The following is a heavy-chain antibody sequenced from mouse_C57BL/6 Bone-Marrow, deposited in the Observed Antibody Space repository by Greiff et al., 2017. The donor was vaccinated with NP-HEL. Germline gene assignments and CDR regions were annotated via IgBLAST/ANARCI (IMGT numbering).Heavy chain of an antibody. J-gene: IGHJ1*03. CDR3: ARYYDYDVRWYFDV. CDR2: IHPSDSDT. CDR1: GYTFTSYW. Sequence: QVQLQQPGAELVKPGASVKVSCKASGYTFTSYWMHWVKQRPGQGLEWIGRIHPSDSDTNYNQKFKGKATLTVDKSSSTAYMQLSSLTSEDSAVYYCARYYDYDVRWYFDVWGTGTTVTVSS. V-gene: IGHV1-74*01. D-gene: IGHD2-4*01.